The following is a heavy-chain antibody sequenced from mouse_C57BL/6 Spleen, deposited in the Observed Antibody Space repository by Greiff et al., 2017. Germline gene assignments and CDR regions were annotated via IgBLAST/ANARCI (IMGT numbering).Heavy chain of an antibody. J-gene: IGHJ4*01. D-gene: IGHD1-1*01. V-gene: IGHV3-8*01. CDR2: ISYSGST. CDR3: ARYRPLNYYGSSYEGAMDY. Sequence: DVKLQESGPGLAKPSQTLSLTCSVTGYSITSDYWNWIRKFPGNKLEYMGYISYSGSTYYNPSLKSRISITRDTSKNQYYLQLNSVTTEDTATYYCARYRPLNYYGSSYEGAMDYWGQGTSVTVSS. CDR1: GYSITSDY.